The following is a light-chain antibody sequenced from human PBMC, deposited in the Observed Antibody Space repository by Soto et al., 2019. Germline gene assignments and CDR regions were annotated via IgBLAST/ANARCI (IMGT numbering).Light chain of an antibody. CDR3: QHYNNWPFT. J-gene: IGKJ2*01. CDR1: QSVTSN. CDR2: GAP. V-gene: IGKV3-15*01. Sequence: EIVLTQSPGTLSLSPGERATLSCRASQSVTSNYLAWYQQKPGQAPRLLVYGAPSRATGIPARFSGSGSGTEFTLTISSLQSEDFAVYYCQHYNNWPFTFGQGTKVDIK.